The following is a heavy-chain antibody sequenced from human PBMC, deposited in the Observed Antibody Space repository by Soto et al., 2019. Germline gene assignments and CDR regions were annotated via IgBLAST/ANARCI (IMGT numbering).Heavy chain of an antibody. D-gene: IGHD3-10*01. V-gene: IGHV4-39*01. CDR1: GASITSGDYY. CDR2: IFSDGSP. J-gene: IGHJ2*01. Sequence: QLRQSGPGLVKPPETLSLTCSVSGASITSGDYYWGWIRQPPGKGLEWIGSIFSDGSPYYNPSLQSRVTFSTDTSRNEFSLKLNSATAADTAVYYCVRTVGSSWFFDLWGRGTLITVSS. CDR3: VRTVGSSWFFDL.